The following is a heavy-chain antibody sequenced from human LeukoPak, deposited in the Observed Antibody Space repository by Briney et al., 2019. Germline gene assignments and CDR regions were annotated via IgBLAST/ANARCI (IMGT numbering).Heavy chain of an antibody. CDR3: ARFWQQLVKDAFDI. D-gene: IGHD6-13*01. J-gene: IGHJ3*02. CDR1: GYTFTGYY. CDR2: INPNSGGT. V-gene: IGHV1-2*02. Sequence: GASVKVSCKASGYTFTGYYMHWVRQAPGQGLEWMGWINPNSGGTNYAQKFQGRVTMTRDTSISTAYMELSRLRSDDTAVYYCARFWQQLVKDAFDIWGQGTMVTVSS.